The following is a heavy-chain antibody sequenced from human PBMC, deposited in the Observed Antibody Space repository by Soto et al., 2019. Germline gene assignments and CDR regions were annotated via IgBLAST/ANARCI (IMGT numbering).Heavy chain of an antibody. CDR2: ILYDGSNK. J-gene: IGHJ3*02. Sequence: PGGSLRLSCAASGFTFSSYGMHWVRQAPGKGLEWVAVILYDGSNKYYADSVKGRFTISRDNSKNTLYLQMNSLRAEDTAVYYCARDLNDFWSGPDPFYAFDIWGQGTMVTVSS. CDR1: GFTFSSYG. V-gene: IGHV3-33*01. D-gene: IGHD3-3*01. CDR3: ARDLNDFWSGPDPFYAFDI.